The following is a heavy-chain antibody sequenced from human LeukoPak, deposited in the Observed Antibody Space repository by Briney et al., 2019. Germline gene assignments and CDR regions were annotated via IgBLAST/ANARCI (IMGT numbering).Heavy chain of an antibody. Sequence: PSETLSLTCTVSGYSISSGYYWGWIRQPPGKGLEWIGSIYHSGSTYYNPSLKSRVTISVDTSKNQFSLKLSSVTAADTAVYYCARDPGTLLRRSRRGYDGNYYYMDVWGKGTTVTISS. D-gene: IGHD3-10*01. CDR3: ARDPGTLLRRSRRGYDGNYYYMDV. CDR1: GYSISSGYY. CDR2: IYHSGST. J-gene: IGHJ6*03. V-gene: IGHV4-38-2*02.